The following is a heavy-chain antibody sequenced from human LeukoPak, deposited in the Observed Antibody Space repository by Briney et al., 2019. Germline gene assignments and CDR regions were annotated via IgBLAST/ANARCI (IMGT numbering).Heavy chain of an antibody. CDR3: AKGLWFGELYFDY. CDR1: GFTFSSYA. CDR2: ISGSGGST. J-gene: IGHJ4*02. D-gene: IGHD3-10*01. Sequence: PGGSLRLSCAASGFTFSSYAMSWVRQAPGKGLEWVSAISGSGGSTYYADSVKGRFTISRDNSKNTLYPQMNSLRAEDTAVYHCAKGLWFGELYFDYWGQGTLVTVSS. V-gene: IGHV3-23*01.